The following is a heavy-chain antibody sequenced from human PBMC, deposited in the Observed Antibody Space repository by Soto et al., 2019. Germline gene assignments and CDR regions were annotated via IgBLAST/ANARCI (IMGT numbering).Heavy chain of an antibody. CDR1: GGSFSGYY. J-gene: IGHJ4*02. CDR3: AREVPTMVRGVIARKTFDY. V-gene: IGHV4-34*01. Sequence: PSETLSLTCAVYGGSFSGYYWSWIRQPPGKGLEWIGEINHSGSTNYNPSLKSRVTISVDTSKNQFSLKLSSVTAADTAVYYCAREVPTMVRGVIARKTFDYWGQGTLVTVSS. D-gene: IGHD3-10*01. CDR2: INHSGST.